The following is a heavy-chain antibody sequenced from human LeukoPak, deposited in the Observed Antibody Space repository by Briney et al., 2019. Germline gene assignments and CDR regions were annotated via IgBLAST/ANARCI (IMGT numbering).Heavy chain of an antibody. Sequence: PGGSLRLSCAASGFTFSSYAMSWVRQAPGKGLEWVSAISGSGHRTYYADSVKGRFTISRDNSKSTLYLQMNALRAEDTAVYYCARDQRIVVSFNELDYWGQGTLVTVSS. V-gene: IGHV3-23*01. D-gene: IGHD1-26*01. J-gene: IGHJ4*02. CDR1: GFTFSSYA. CDR3: ARDQRIVVSFNELDY. CDR2: ISGSGHRT.